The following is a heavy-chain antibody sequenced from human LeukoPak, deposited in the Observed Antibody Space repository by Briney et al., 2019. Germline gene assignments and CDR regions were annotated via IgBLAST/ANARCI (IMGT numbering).Heavy chain of an antibody. CDR3: ARDPGAFPYFFDC. Sequence: GGSLRLSCAASGFTFNNYALTWVRQTPGKGLEGVSAISGDGVSPYYADSVRGRFTISRDNSKNTLYLQMNSLRVEDTAVYFCARDPGAFPYFFDCWGQGTLVTVSS. D-gene: IGHD4/OR15-4a*01. CDR1: GFTFNNYA. V-gene: IGHV3-23*01. CDR2: ISGDGVSP. J-gene: IGHJ4*02.